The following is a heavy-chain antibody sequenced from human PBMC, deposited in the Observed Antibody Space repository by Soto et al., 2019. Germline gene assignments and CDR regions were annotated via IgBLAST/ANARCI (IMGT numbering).Heavy chain of an antibody. Sequence: GGSLRLSCAASGFTFSSYGMHGVRQAPGKGLEWVAVISYDGSNKYYADSVKGRFTISRDNSKNTLYLQMNSLRAEDTAVYYCAKDDYDYIWGSYYFDYWGQGTLVTVSS. CDR2: ISYDGSNK. D-gene: IGHD3-16*01. J-gene: IGHJ4*02. CDR1: GFTFSSYG. CDR3: AKDDYDYIWGSYYFDY. V-gene: IGHV3-30*18.